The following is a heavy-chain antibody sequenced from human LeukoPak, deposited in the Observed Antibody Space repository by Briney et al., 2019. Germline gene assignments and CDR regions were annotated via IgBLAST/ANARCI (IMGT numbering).Heavy chain of an antibody. V-gene: IGHV3-74*01. CDR2: INSDGTST. CDR3: AREGCSSTSCYASWFDP. Sequence: PGGSLRLSCAASGFTFSDYWMHWVRQAPGKGLVWGSRINSDGTSTTYADSVKGRFTISRDNAKNTLYLQMNSLRAEDTAVYYCAREGCSSTSCYASWFDPWGQGTLVTVSS. CDR1: GFTFSDYW. D-gene: IGHD2-2*01. J-gene: IGHJ5*02.